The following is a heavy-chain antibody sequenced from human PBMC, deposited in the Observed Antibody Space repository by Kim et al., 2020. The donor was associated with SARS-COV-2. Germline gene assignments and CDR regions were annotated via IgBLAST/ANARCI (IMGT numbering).Heavy chain of an antibody. CDR2: LYYSGST. J-gene: IGHJ3*02. CDR1: GGSISSYY. V-gene: IGHV4-59*13. CDR3: SRAPVDRDAFDI. D-gene: IGHD5-12*01. Sequence: SETLSLTCTVSGGSISSYYWSWIRQPPGKGLEWIGYLYYSGSTNYNPSLKSRVTISVDTSKTQFSLKLSSVTAADTAVYYCSRAPVDRDAFDIWGQGTMV.